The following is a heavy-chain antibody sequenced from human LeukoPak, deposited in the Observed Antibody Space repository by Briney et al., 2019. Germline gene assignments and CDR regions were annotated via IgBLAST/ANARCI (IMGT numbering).Heavy chain of an antibody. D-gene: IGHD3-10*01. J-gene: IGHJ5*02. CDR3: VRSPALLWFGELLPNNWFDP. V-gene: IGHV4-4*07. CDR2: IYTSGST. CDR1: GGSISSYY. Sequence: SETLSRNCTVSGGSISSYYWSWIRQPAGKGLEWIGRIYTSGSTNYNPSLKSRVTMSVDTSKNQFSLKLSSVTAADTAVYYCVRSPALLWFGELLPNNWFDPWGQGTLVTVSS.